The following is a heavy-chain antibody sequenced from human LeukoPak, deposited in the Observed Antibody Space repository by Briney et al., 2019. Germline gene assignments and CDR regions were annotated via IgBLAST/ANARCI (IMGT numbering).Heavy chain of an antibody. CDR2: IKQDGSEK. V-gene: IGHV3-7*03. D-gene: IGHD2-2*01. CDR1: GCTFSSYW. CDR3: ARGRGYCSSTSCYFFGFDY. Sequence: GGSLRLSCAASGCTFSSYWMSWVRQAPGKGLEWVANIKQDGSEKYYVDSVKGRFTISRDNAKNSLYLQMNSLRAEDTAVYYCARGRGYCSSTSCYFFGFDYWGQGTLVTVSS. J-gene: IGHJ4*02.